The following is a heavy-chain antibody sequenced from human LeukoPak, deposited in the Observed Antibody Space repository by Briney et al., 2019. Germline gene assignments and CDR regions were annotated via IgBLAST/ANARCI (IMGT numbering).Heavy chain of an antibody. CDR1: GGSISSSTYY. CDR3: ARQGSGGRALDI. V-gene: IGHV4-39*01. Sequence: SETLSLTCSVSGGSISSSTYYWGWIRQPPGKGLEWIGSIYYSGSVNYNPSLKTRVTISADTSKNRLSLKLTSVTAADTALYYCARQGSGGRALDIWGQGTMVTVSS. J-gene: IGHJ3*02. CDR2: IYYSGSV.